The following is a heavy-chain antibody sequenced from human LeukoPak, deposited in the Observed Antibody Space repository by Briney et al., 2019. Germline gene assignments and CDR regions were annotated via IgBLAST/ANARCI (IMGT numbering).Heavy chain of an antibody. J-gene: IGHJ4*02. Sequence: GRSLRLSCAASGFTFDDYAMHWVRQAPGKGLEWVSGISWNSGSIGYADSVKGRFTISRDNAKNSLYLQMNSLRAEDTALYYCAKDISDYVWGGLGYWGQGTLVTVSS. D-gene: IGHD3-16*01. CDR1: GFTFDDYA. CDR2: ISWNSGSI. CDR3: AKDISDYVWGGLGY. V-gene: IGHV3-9*01.